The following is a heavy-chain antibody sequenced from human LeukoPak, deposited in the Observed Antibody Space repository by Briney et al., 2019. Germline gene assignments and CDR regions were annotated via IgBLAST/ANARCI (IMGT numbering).Heavy chain of an antibody. Sequence: GGSLRLSCAASGIIFSSYWMGWVRQAPGKGLEWVANIKRDGSERYYVDSVKGRFTISRDSAQNSLYLQMNSLRDEDTGVYYCARDKEAAVDFWSGYYPLWGQGTLVTVSS. CDR2: IKRDGSER. CDR3: ARDKEAAVDFWSGYYPL. J-gene: IGHJ4*02. D-gene: IGHD3-3*01. V-gene: IGHV3-7*01. CDR1: GIIFSSYW.